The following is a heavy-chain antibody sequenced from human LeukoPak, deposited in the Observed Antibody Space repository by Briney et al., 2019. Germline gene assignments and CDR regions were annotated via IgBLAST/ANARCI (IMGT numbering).Heavy chain of an antibody. D-gene: IGHD6-13*01. CDR3: ATDGYSSSWYDY. Sequence: RASVKVSCKVSGYTLTELSMHWVRQAPGKGLEWMGGFDPEDGETIYAQKFQGRVTMTEDTSTDTAYKELSSLRSEDTAVYYCATDGYSSSWYDYWGQGTLVTVSS. CDR2: FDPEDGET. CDR1: GYTLTELS. J-gene: IGHJ4*02. V-gene: IGHV1-24*01.